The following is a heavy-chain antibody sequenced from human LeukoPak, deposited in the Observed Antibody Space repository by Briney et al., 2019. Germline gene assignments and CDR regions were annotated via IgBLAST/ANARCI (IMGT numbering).Heavy chain of an antibody. CDR3: ARDLKVATMSLVGY. CDR1: GYTFTSYD. J-gene: IGHJ4*02. Sequence: ASVKVSCKASGYTFTSYDINWVRQATGQGLEWMGWISAYNGNTNYAQKLQGRVTMTTDTSTSTAYMELRSLRSDDTAVYYCARDLKVATMSLVGYWGQGTLVTVSS. D-gene: IGHD5-12*01. CDR2: ISAYNGNT. V-gene: IGHV1-18*01.